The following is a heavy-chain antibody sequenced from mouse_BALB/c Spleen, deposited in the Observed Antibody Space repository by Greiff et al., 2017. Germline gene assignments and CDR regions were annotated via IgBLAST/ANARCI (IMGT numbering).Heavy chain of an antibody. V-gene: IGHV1-4*01. CDR1: GYTFTSYT. CDR3: ARITTVPLWYFDV. D-gene: IGHD1-1*01. Sequence: QVQLKQSGAELARPGASVKMSCKASGYTFTSYTMHWVKQRPGQGLEWIGYINPSSGYTNYNQKFKDKATLTADKSSSTAYMQLSSLTSEDSAVYYGARITTVPLWYFDVWGAGTTVTVSS. CDR2: INPSSGYT. J-gene: IGHJ1*01.